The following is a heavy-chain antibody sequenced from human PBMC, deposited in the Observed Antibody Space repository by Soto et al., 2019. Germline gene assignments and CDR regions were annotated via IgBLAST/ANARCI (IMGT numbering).Heavy chain of an antibody. Sequence: SETLPLPCTASGGSISSGEYYWSWIRQHPGKGLEWIGYFYYTGSINYNPSLKSRVTIFIDACKDQFSLRLIPVTAAATAVRCCAKSMFYSGDINYALFGYWGQGTLVTVSS. CDR1: GGSISSGEYY. V-gene: IGHV4-61*08. D-gene: IGHD3-3*01. CDR2: FYYTGSI. CDR3: AKSMFYSGDINYALFGY. J-gene: IGHJ4*02.